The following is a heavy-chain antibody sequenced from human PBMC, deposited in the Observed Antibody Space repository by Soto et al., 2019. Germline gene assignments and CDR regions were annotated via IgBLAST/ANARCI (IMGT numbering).Heavy chain of an antibody. Sequence: GGSLRLSCAASGFTFSSYEMNWVRQAPGKGLEWVSYISTSGNYIYYADSVKGRFTISRHNAKNSLYLQMTSLRVEDTAVYYCAREPLVPAGSFDYWGQGTLVTVSS. V-gene: IGHV3-48*03. J-gene: IGHJ4*02. D-gene: IGHD2-2*01. CDR1: GFTFSSYE. CDR3: AREPLVPAGSFDY. CDR2: ISTSGNYI.